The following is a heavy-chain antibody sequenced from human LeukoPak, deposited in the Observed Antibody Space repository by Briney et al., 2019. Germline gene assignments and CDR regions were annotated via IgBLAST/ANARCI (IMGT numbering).Heavy chain of an antibody. CDR3: ASSAAAGHFDY. J-gene: IGHJ4*02. Sequence: SETLSLTCTVSGGSISSYYWSWIRQPPGKGLEWVGYIYYSGSNNHNPTLKSRVTISVDTSKNQFSLKLSSATAADTAVYYCASSAAAGHFDYWGQGTLVTVSS. V-gene: IGHV4-59*01. CDR1: GGSISSYY. CDR2: IYYSGSN. D-gene: IGHD6-13*01.